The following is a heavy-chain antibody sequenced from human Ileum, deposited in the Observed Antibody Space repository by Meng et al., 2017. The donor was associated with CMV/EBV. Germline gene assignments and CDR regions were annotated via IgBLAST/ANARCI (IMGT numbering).Heavy chain of an antibody. CDR1: GDSISSGDYY. D-gene: IGHD3-16*01. Sequence: SETLSLTCTVSGDSISSGDYYWSWIRQSPGEGLEWIGLIYRSGNAYYNPSLKSRTRISVDTPKNQFSLMVKSVSAADTAVYYCARVPPSRGGNYFDPWGQGTLVTVSS. CDR3: ARVPPSRGGNYFDP. J-gene: IGHJ5*02. V-gene: IGHV4-31*03. CDR2: IYRSGNA.